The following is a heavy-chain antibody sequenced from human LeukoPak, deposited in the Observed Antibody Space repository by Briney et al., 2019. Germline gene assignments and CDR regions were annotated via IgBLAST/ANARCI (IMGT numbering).Heavy chain of an antibody. Sequence: GGSLRLSCAASGFTFSDYYMSWIRQAPGKGLEWVSSISSSSSYIYYADSVKGRFTISRDNAKNSLYLQMNSLRAEDTAVYYCARDPYSGSYGNYYYYFMDVWGKGTTVTISS. V-gene: IGHV3-11*06. CDR3: ARDPYSGSYGNYYYYFMDV. J-gene: IGHJ6*03. D-gene: IGHD1-26*01. CDR1: GFTFSDYY. CDR2: ISSSSSYI.